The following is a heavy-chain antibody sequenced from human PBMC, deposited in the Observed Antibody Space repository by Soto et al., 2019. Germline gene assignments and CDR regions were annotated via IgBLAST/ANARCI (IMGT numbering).Heavy chain of an antibody. CDR2: VYYSGAT. CDR1: GGSLTDHY. CDR3: ARGNDWKSSTFDI. D-gene: IGHD2-21*01. V-gene: IGHV4-59*11. J-gene: IGHJ3*02. Sequence: QVQLQESGPGLVKPSETLSLTCTVAGGSLTDHYWNWFRQTPGRGLQWIGYVYYSGATSYNPSLTSRVTMTVDTSKHLFSLKLRSVTAADTAVYFCARGNDWKSSTFDIWGQGTMVSVSS.